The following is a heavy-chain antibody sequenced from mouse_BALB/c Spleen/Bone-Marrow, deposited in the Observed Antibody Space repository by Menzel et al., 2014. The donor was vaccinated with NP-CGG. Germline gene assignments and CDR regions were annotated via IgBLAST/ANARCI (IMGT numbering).Heavy chain of an antibody. CDR2: ISPDSSTI. CDR3: VRADGSPAPLVY. CDR1: GFDSSRYW. V-gene: IGHV4-1*02. J-gene: IGHJ3*01. Sequence: EVQLQQSGGGLVQPGGSLKLSCAASGFDSSRYWMSWVRQAPGNGLEWIGEISPDSSTINYTPSLKDKFIISRDNVKNTLYLQMSTVRSEDTALHYCVRADGSPAPLVYWGQGTLVTHSA. D-gene: IGHD2-3*01.